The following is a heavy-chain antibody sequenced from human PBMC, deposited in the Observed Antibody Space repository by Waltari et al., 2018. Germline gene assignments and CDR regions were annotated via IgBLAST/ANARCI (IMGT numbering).Heavy chain of an antibody. CDR1: GFNFSRYS. J-gene: IGHJ4*02. Sequence: EVQLVESGGGLVKPGGSLSLSCAASGFNFSRYSINWVRQAPGKGLEWVSSISSSSSYIYYADSVKGRFTISRDNAKNSLYLQMNSLRAEDTAVYYCARDLGSVTTGWGQGTLVTVSS. V-gene: IGHV3-21*01. CDR3: ARDLGSVTTG. CDR2: ISSSSSYI. D-gene: IGHD4-17*01.